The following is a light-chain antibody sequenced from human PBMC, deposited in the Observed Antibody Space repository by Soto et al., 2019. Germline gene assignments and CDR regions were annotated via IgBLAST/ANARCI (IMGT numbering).Light chain of an antibody. CDR2: GAS. J-gene: IGKJ4*01. CDR1: QSVSTS. CDR3: QQYNNRPLT. Sequence: ETVLTQSPASLALSPGERATLSCRASQSVSTSLAWYQQKPGQAPRLLIYGASNRATGIPARFSGSGSGTEFTLTISSLQSEDFALYYCQQYNNRPLTFGGGTTVDIK. V-gene: IGKV3-15*01.